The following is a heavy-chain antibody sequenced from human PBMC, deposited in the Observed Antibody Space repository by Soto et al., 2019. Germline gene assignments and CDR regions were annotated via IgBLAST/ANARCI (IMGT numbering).Heavy chain of an antibody. CDR2: IYWDDDK. Sequence: SGPTLVKPTQTLTLTCTFSGFSLSTSGVGVGWIRQPPGKALEWLALIYWDDDKRYSPSLKSRLTITKDTSKNQVVLTMTNMDPVDTATYYCAHRLVEYYDFWSGYYSENAFDIWGQGTMVTVSS. CDR3: AHRLVEYYDFWSGYYSENAFDI. D-gene: IGHD3-3*01. CDR1: GFSLSTSGVG. V-gene: IGHV2-5*02. J-gene: IGHJ3*02.